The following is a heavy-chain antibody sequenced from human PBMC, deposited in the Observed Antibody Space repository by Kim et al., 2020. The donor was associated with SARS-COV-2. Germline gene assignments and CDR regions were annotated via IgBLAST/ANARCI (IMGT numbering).Heavy chain of an antibody. CDR1: GFTFNRYC. Sequence: GGSLRLSCGASGFTFNRYCMHWIRQPAGMGLEWISRINKDGTSTNYADSVKGRFTISRDNAKNTVYLQMDSLTSEDTALYYCVRSTQGFDYWGQGTLVTVSS. CDR3: VRSTQGFDY. D-gene: IGHD4-17*01. V-gene: IGHV3-74*01. J-gene: IGHJ4*02. CDR2: INKDGTST.